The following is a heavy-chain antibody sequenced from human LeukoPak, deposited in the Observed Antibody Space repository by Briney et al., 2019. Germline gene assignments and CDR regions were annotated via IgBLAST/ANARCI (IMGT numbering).Heavy chain of an antibody. CDR2: ISSSSYI. CDR1: GFTFSSYS. Sequence: PGGSLRLSCAASGFTFSSYSMNWVRQAPGKGLEWVSSISSSSYIYYADSVKGRFTISRDNAKNTLYLQMNSLRAEDTAVYYCAKAYSSYYDSSGKGFYDYWGQGTLVTVSS. D-gene: IGHD3-22*01. V-gene: IGHV3-21*04. CDR3: AKAYSSYYDSSGKGFYDY. J-gene: IGHJ4*02.